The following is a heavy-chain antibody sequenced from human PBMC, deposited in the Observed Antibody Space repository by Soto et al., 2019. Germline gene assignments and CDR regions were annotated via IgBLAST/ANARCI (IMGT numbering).Heavy chain of an antibody. J-gene: IGHJ4*02. D-gene: IGHD3-3*01. CDR2: IYYSGST. Sequence: PSETLSLTCTVSGGSISSYYWSWIRQPPGKGLEWIGYIYYSGSTNYNPSLKSRVTISVDTSKNQFSLKLSSVTAADTAVYYCARGTVLRFLEWSNYFDYWGRGPLVPVSS. CDR3: ARGTVLRFLEWSNYFDY. V-gene: IGHV4-59*01. CDR1: GGSISSYY.